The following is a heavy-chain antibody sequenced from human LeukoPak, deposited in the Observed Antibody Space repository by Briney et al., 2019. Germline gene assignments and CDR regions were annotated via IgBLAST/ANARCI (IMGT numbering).Heavy chain of an antibody. D-gene: IGHD4-17*01. CDR3: AKDYGDKRGVVY. J-gene: IGHJ4*02. CDR2: ISDSGGST. V-gene: IGHV3-23*01. CDR1: GFSFSSYA. Sequence: GGSLRLSCAASGFSFSSYAMIWVRQAPGKGLEGVSAISDSGGSTYYADSVKGRFTISRDNSKNTLYLQMNSLRAEDTAVYYCAKDYGDKRGVVYWGQGTLVTFSS.